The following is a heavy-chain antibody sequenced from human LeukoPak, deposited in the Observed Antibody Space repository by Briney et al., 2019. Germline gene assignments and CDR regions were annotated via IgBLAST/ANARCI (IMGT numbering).Heavy chain of an antibody. V-gene: IGHV4-34*01. CDR2: INHSGST. J-gene: IGHJ2*01. CDR1: GGSFSGYY. D-gene: IGHD3-3*01. Sequence: PSETLSLTCAVYGGSFSGYYWSWIRQPPGKGLEWIGEINHSGSTNYNPSLKSRVTISVDTSKNQFSLKLSSVTAADTAVYYCARGLRAYYDFWSGYYTGPYWYFDLWGRGTLVTVSS. CDR3: ARGLRAYYDFWSGYYTGPYWYFDL.